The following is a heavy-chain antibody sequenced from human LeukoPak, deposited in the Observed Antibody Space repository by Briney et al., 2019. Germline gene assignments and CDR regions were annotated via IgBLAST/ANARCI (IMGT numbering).Heavy chain of an antibody. V-gene: IGHV4-34*01. CDR3: ARDPGYYDTSGYPAYFDY. Sequence: SETLSLTCAVYGVSFSGYYWSWIRQPPGKGLEWIGEINHSGSTNYNPSLKSRVTISVDTSKNQFSLKLSSVTAADTAVYYCARDPGYYDTSGYPAYFDYWGQGTLVTVSS. J-gene: IGHJ4*02. CDR2: INHSGST. CDR1: GVSFSGYY. D-gene: IGHD3-22*01.